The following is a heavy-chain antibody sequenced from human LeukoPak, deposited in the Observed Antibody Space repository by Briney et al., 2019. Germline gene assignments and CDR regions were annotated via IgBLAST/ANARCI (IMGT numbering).Heavy chain of an antibody. D-gene: IGHD3-22*01. V-gene: IGHV3-66*01. CDR1: GFTVSSNY. J-gene: IGHJ4*02. CDR3: ATPRSGYYYYFDY. CDR2: IYGAGST. Sequence: GGSLRLSCAASGFTVSSNYMSWVRQAPGKGLEWVSVIYGAGSTYYADSVKGRFTISRDNSKNTLYLQMKSLRAEDTAVYYCATPRSGYYYYFDYWGQGTLVTVSS.